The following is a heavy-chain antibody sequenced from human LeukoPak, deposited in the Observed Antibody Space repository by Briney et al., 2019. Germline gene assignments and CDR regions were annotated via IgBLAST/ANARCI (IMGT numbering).Heavy chain of an antibody. CDR3: AIMHGYYDGSGYWVQ. V-gene: IGHV3-23*01. CDR1: GFTFSSYA. Sequence: GGSLRLSCAASGFTFSSYAMSWVRQAPGKGLEWVSISPSADRTSNADSVEGRFTISRGNPRNTLYLQMNSLRDEDTAVYYCAIMHGYYDGSGYWVQWGQGTLVTVSS. J-gene: IGHJ4*02. CDR2: ISPSADRT. D-gene: IGHD3-22*01.